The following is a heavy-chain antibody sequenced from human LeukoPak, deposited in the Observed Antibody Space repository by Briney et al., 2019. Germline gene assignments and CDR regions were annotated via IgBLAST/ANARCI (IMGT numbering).Heavy chain of an antibody. D-gene: IGHD3-10*02. V-gene: IGHV3-38-3*01. CDR2: ISGGSR. J-gene: IGHJ6*04. Sequence: GGSLRLSCAVSGFSVRSNEMSWVRQAPGKGLEWVSSISGGSRYYADSRKGRFTISRDNSKNSLYLQMNSLRAEDTAVYYCAELGITMIGGVWGKGTTVTISS. CDR3: AELGITMIGGV. CDR1: GFSVRSNE.